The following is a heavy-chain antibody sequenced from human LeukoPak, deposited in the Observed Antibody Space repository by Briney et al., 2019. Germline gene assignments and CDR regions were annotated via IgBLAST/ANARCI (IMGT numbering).Heavy chain of an antibody. CDR3: ARDSGSGSNDY. CDR2: ISAGNGNT. D-gene: IGHD1-26*01. Sequence: ASVKVSCKASGYTFTTYPMYWVRQAPGQRLEWMGWISAGNGNTKYSQNFQGRVTFISNTSATTAFMELSSLRSEDAAVYYCARDSGSGSNDYWGQGTLVTVSS. J-gene: IGHJ4*02. CDR1: GYTFTTYP. V-gene: IGHV1-3*01.